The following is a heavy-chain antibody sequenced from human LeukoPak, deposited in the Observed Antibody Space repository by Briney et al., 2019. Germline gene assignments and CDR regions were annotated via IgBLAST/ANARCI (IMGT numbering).Heavy chain of an antibody. Sequence: WESLTLTCTVSGFIVSSNSWSWVRQAPGKGLECVSFIYNGGNTHYSDSVKGRFTISRDSAKNSVYLQMNSLRAEDTAVYYCARDTYLGYDSSGYYSAFDIWGQGTNVTVSS. CDR1: GFIVSSNS. CDR2: IYNGGNT. CDR3: ARDTYLGYDSSGYYSAFDI. V-gene: IGHV3-53*01. D-gene: IGHD3-22*01. J-gene: IGHJ3*02.